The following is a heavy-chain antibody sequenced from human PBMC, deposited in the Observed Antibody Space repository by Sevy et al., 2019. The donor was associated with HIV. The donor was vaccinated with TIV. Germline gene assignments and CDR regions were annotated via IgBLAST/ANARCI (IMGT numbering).Heavy chain of an antibody. CDR1: GFTFSSYW. D-gene: IGHD3-10*01. CDR3: TRVRGLLGWFDS. CDR2: IKVDGSER. J-gene: IGHJ5*01. V-gene: IGHV3-7*01. Sequence: GGSLRLSCAASGFTFSSYWMSWVRQAPGKGLEWVAHIKVDGSERYYVDSVKGRFTISRENSENTLFLQMNSLRADDTAIYYCTRVRGLLGWFDSWGQGTLVTVSS.